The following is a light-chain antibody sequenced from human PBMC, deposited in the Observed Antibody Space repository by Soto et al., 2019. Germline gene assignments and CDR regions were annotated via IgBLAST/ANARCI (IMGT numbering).Light chain of an antibody. J-gene: IGLJ3*02. CDR1: RSNIGSAI. CDR3: VAWDDNLSPRV. CDR2: MNN. Sequence: QSVLTQPPSLSGTPGQTVTISCIGSRSNIGSAIVHWYQQIPGTAPKHLIYMNNQRPSGVPDRFSGSKSGTSASLVITGLRPEDEADYYCVAWDDNLSPRVFGGGTQLTVL. V-gene: IGLV1-47*01.